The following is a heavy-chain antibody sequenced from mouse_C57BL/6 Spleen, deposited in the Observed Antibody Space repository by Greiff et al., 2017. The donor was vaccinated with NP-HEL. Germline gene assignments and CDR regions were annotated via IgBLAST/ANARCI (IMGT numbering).Heavy chain of an antibody. Sequence: EVQLQQSGPELVKPGASVKMSCKASGYTFTDYNMHWVKQSHGKSLEWIGYINPNNGGTSYNQKFKGKATLTVNKSSSTAYMELRSLTSEDSAVYDGARGDYSNFYWYFDVWGTGTTVTVSS. D-gene: IGHD2-5*01. CDR1: GYTFTDYN. CDR2: INPNNGGT. J-gene: IGHJ1*03. CDR3: ARGDYSNFYWYFDV. V-gene: IGHV1-22*01.